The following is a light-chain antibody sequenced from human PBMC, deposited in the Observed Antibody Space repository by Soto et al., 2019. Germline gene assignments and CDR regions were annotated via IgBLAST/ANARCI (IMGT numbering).Light chain of an antibody. CDR1: QSISSW. V-gene: IGKV1-5*03. J-gene: IGKJ1*01. CDR2: KAS. Sequence: DIQITQSPSTLSASVGDRVTITCRASQSISSWLAWYQQKPGKAPKLLIYKASSLESGVPSRFSGSGSGTEFTLTISSLQPDDFATYYCQQYNSWWTLGQGTKVDIK. CDR3: QQYNSWWT.